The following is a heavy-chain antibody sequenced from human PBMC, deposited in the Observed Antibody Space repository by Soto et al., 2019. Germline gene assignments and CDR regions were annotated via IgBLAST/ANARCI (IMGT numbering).Heavy chain of an antibody. CDR3: ARDRGLTTIVVVITTSGMDY. Sequence: VQLVESGGGVVEPGRSLRLSCAASGLTFCSYAMHWVRQAPGKGLEGVAVISYDGSNKYYADSVKGRFTISRDNSKNKLYLSMNSLGAENTAVYYCARDRGLTTIVVVITTSGMDYWGQGTLVTVSS. CDR2: ISYDGSNK. CDR1: GLTFCSYA. J-gene: IGHJ4*02. D-gene: IGHD3-22*01. V-gene: IGHV3-30-3*01.